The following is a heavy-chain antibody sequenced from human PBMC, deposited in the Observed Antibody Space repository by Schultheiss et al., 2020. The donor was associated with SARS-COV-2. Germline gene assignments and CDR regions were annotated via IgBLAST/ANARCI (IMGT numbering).Heavy chain of an antibody. D-gene: IGHD3-22*01. CDR1: GFTFSSYS. CDR3: AREYYYDSSGYYFLYYYYGMDV. J-gene: IGHJ6*02. Sequence: GGSLRLSCAASGFTFSSYSMNWVRQAPGKGLEWVSSISSSSSYIYYADSVKGRFTISRDNSKNTLYLQMNSLRAEDTAVYYCAREYYYDSSGYYFLYYYYGMDVWGQGTTVTVSS. CDR2: ISSSSSYI. V-gene: IGHV3-21*01.